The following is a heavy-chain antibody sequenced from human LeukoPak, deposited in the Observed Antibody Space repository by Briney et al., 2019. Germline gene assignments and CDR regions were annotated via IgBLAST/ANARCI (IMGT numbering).Heavy chain of an antibody. J-gene: IGHJ4*02. CDR2: INGDGTST. Sequence: GFLRLSCAASGFTFSDYWMHWVRQAPGKGLVWVSRINGDGTSTRYADSVKGRFTISRDNAKNTLYLQMNSLSAEDTAVYYCAKLVGATTGIDYWGQGTLVTVSS. CDR1: GFTFSDYW. D-gene: IGHD1-26*01. CDR3: AKLVGATTGIDY. V-gene: IGHV3-74*01.